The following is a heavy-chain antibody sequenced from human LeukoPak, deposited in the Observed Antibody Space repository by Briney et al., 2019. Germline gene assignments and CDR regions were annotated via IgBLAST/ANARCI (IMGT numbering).Heavy chain of an antibody. V-gene: IGHV3-13*01. J-gene: IGHJ3*02. CDR1: GFIFSTYD. CDR3: AREGVGGGDGFDI. D-gene: IGHD2-21*01. Sequence: GGSLRLSCVASGFIFSTYDMHWVRQATREGLEWVSVIGTGGDTYYPDSVKGRFTISRDNGKNSLYLRMNSLRAGDTAVYYCAREGVGGGDGFDIWGQGTKVTVSS. CDR2: IGTGGDT.